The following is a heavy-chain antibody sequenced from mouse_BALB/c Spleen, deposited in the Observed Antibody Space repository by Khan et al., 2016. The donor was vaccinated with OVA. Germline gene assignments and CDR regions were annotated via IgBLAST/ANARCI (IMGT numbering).Heavy chain of an antibody. CDR1: GYTFTNYG. CDR2: MNTYTGES. V-gene: IGHV9-3-1*01. J-gene: IGHJ4*01. Sequence: QIQLVQSGPELKKPGETVKISCKASGYTFTNYGMNWVKQAPGKDLNWMGWMNTYTGESTYADDFKGRFAFSLETSASTAYLQINNLKNEDTATYFCARPPYFAYVMGYWGQGTSVTVSS. CDR3: ARPPYFAYVMGY. D-gene: IGHD2-10*01.